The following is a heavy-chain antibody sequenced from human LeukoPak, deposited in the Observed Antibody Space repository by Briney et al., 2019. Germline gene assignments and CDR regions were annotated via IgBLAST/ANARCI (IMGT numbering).Heavy chain of an antibody. CDR1: GYTLTELS. D-gene: IGHD3-16*02. Sequence: SVKVSCKVSGYTLTELSMHWVRQAPGKGLEWMGGFDPEDGETIYAQKFQGRVTMTEDTSTDTAYMELSSLRSEDTAVYYCARGPIRLGELSSYFDYWGQGTLVTVSS. CDR3: ARGPIRLGELSSYFDY. V-gene: IGHV1-24*01. J-gene: IGHJ4*02. CDR2: FDPEDGET.